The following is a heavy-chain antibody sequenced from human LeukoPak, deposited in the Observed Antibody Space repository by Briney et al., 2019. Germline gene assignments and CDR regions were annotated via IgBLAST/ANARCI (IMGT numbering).Heavy chain of an antibody. J-gene: IGHJ4*02. Sequence: GGSLRLSCAASGFTFTTYWMGWVRQAPGKGLEWVAFIRSDGYHTYYADSVKGRFTITRDNSKNTLYLQMNSLRLEDMAVYYCAKPSGSGVDYWGRGTRVTVSS. CDR3: AKPSGSGVDY. CDR2: IRSDGYHT. V-gene: IGHV3-30*02. D-gene: IGHD1-26*01. CDR1: GFTFTTYW.